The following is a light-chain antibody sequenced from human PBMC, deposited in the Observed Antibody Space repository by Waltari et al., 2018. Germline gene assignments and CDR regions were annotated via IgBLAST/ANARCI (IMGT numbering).Light chain of an antibody. CDR2: EVT. CDR3: CAYAGRRILGVV. V-gene: IGLV2-23*02. CDR1: SSDIGAYNL. J-gene: IGLJ2*01. Sequence: QSALTQPASVSGSPGQSITISCTGTSSDIGAYNLVSWYQQRPGKAPKLMIYEVTKWPAGVSSRCSGSKSGNTASLTISVLQAEDEADYSCCAYAGRRILGVVFGGGTKLTVL.